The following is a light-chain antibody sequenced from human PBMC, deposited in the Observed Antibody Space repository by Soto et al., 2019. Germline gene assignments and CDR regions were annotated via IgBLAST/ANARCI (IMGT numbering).Light chain of an antibody. Sequence: QSVLTQPASVSGSPGQSITISCTGTSSDVGGYNYVSWYQQHPGKAPKLMIYDVSNRPSGVSNRFSGSKSGNTASLTLSGLQAEDEADYYCSSYTSSRTLPFVFGTGTKLTVL. V-gene: IGLV2-14*01. J-gene: IGLJ1*01. CDR3: SSYTSSRTLPFV. CDR1: SSDVGGYNY. CDR2: DVS.